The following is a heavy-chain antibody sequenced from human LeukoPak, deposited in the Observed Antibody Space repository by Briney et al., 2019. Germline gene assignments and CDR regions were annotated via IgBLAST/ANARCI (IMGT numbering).Heavy chain of an antibody. V-gene: IGHV3-30*04. D-gene: IGHD5-18*01. CDR3: ARDLGYSYGTPYFYYGMDV. Sequence: QSGRSLRLSCAASGFTFSSYAMHWVRQAPGKGLEWVAVISHDGSNKYYADFAKGRFTISRDNSKNTLDLQMNSLRAEDTAVYYCARDLGYSYGTPYFYYGMDVWGKGTTVTVSS. J-gene: IGHJ6*04. CDR1: GFTFSSYA. CDR2: ISHDGSNK.